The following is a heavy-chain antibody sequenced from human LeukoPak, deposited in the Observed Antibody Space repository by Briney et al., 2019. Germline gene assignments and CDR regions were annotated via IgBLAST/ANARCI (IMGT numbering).Heavy chain of an antibody. D-gene: IGHD3-22*01. CDR2: IRSSGDAT. J-gene: IGHJ4*02. CDR1: GFIFSNYA. Sequence: PGGSLRLSCAASGFIFSNYAMTWVRHAPGKGLEWVSAIRSSGDATYYGDSVKGRFTISRDNSKNTLYLQMNSLRAEDTAVYYCARGMSYYYDSSGYGYWGQGTLVTVSS. V-gene: IGHV3-23*01. CDR3: ARGMSYYYDSSGYGY.